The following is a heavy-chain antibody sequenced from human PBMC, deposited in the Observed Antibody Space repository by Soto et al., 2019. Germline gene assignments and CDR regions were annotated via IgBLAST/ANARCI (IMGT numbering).Heavy chain of an antibody. CDR1: GYSFTSYW. J-gene: IGHJ6*02. CDR3: VRVSWELLSYYYYGMDV. CDR2: IDPSDSYT. Sequence: GESLKISCKGSGYSFTSYWISWVRQMPGKGLERMGRIDPSDSYTNYSPSFQGHVTISADKSISTAYLQWSSLKASDTAMYYCVRVSWELLSYYYYGMDVWGQGTTVTVSS. V-gene: IGHV5-10-1*01. D-gene: IGHD1-26*01.